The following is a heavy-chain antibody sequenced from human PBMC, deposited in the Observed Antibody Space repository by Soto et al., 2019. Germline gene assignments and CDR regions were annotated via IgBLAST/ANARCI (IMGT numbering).Heavy chain of an antibody. D-gene: IGHD3-16*02. CDR3: ARRPGYPGPYYYGMDV. CDR2: ITSSGRTI. CDR1: GFTFSDYY. V-gene: IGHV3-11*01. Sequence: PGGSLRLSCAPSGFTFSDYYMSWIRQAPGKGLEWVSYITSSGRTIFYADSVKGRFTISRDNAKNSLYLQMNSLRAEDTAVSYRARRPGYPGPYYYGMDVWGQGTTVTVSS. J-gene: IGHJ6*02.